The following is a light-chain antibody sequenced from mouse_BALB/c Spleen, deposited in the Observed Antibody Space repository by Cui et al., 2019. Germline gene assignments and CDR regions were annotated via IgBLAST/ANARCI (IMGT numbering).Light chain of an antibody. Sequence: QIVLTQSPALMSASPGEMVTMTCSASSSVSYMYWYQQKPRSSPKPWIYLTSNLASGVPARFSGSGSGTSYSLTISSMEAEDAATYYCQQWSSNSPTFGAGTKLELK. CDR1: SSVSY. CDR3: QQWSSNSPT. J-gene: IGKJ5*01. CDR2: LTS. V-gene: IGKV4-68*01.